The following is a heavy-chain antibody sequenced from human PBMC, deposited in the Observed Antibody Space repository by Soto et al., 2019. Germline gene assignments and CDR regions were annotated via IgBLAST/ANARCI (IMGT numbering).Heavy chain of an antibody. CDR1: GFAFSGFE. CDR2: ISSGASNM. J-gene: IGHJ6*02. Sequence: GGSLRLSCAASGFAFSGFEMNWVRQAPGKGLEWVSYISSGASNMYYADSVKGRFTISRDNAQSSLYLQMNSLRVEDTAVYYCARDPNYDFWSGYRNKEGTYGMDVWGQGTTVTVS. V-gene: IGHV3-48*03. D-gene: IGHD3-3*01. CDR3: ARDPNYDFWSGYRNKEGTYGMDV.